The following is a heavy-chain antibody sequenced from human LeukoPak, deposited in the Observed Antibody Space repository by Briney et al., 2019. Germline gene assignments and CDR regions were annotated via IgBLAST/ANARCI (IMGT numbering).Heavy chain of an antibody. CDR1: GFTFSDYY. V-gene: IGHV3-11*06. CDR2: ISSSSYT. CDR3: ARGGSSGYDWGTFDY. J-gene: IGHJ4*02. D-gene: IGHD5-12*01. Sequence: PGGSLRLSCAASGFTFSDYYMSWIRQAPGKGLEWVSYISSSSYTNYAGSVKGRFTISRDNAKNSLYLQMNSLRAEDTAVYYCARGGSSGYDWGTFDYWAQGTLVTVPS.